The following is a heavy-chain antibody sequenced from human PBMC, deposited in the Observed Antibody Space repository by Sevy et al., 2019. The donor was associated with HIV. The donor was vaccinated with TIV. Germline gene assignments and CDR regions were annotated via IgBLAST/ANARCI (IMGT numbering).Heavy chain of an antibody. CDR3: AGGERNGWYYFDF. D-gene: IGHD6-19*01. V-gene: IGHV1-69*13. CDR1: GGTFTSYG. CDR2: IIPILGTV. Sequence: ASVKVSCKASGGTFTSYGISWVRQAPGQGLEWMGGIIPILGTVNYAQKFQGRVTITADESTKTAYMELSSLRSEDTAGYYCAGGERNGWYYFDFWGQETPVTVSS. J-gene: IGHJ4*02.